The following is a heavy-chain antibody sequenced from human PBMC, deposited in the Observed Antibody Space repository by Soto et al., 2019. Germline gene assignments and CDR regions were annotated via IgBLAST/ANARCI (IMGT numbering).Heavy chain of an antibody. CDR1: GGSIRSYY. CDR2: IFYSGST. Sequence: SETLSLTCTVSGGSIRSYYWTWIRQPPGKGLEWLGYIFYSGSTFYNPSLKSRVAISIHTSKSQFSLQLTSVTAADMAVYYCARGAADTAMVDSWGQGTLVTVSS. V-gene: IGHV4-59*01. D-gene: IGHD5-18*01. J-gene: IGHJ4*02. CDR3: ARGAADTAMVDS.